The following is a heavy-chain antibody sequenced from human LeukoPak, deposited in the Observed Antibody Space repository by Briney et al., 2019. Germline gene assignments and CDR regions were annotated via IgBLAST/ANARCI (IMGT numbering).Heavy chain of an antibody. CDR2: IYSGGTT. Sequence: GGSLRLSCAASGFTVSSNYMSWVRQAPGKGLAWVSVIYSGGTTYYADSVKGRFTISRDTSNKTAYLEMNSLRVDDTAVYYCARDVISRQMITLGLGFWGQGTLVTVSS. V-gene: IGHV3-53*05. J-gene: IGHJ4*02. CDR1: GFTVSSNY. CDR3: ARDVISRQMITLGLGF. D-gene: IGHD1-20*01.